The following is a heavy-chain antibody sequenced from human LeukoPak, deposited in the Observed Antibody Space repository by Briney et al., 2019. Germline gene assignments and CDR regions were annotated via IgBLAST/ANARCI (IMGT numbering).Heavy chain of an antibody. CDR2: IIPIFGTA. CDR1: GGTFSSYA. J-gene: IGHJ4*02. Sequence: SVRVSCKASGGTFSSYAISWVRQAPGQGLEWMGGIIPIFGTANYAQKFQGRVTITADESTSTAYMELSSLRSEDTAVYYCASDREGTTSVYWGQGTLVTVSS. CDR3: ASDREGTTSVY. D-gene: IGHD1-7*01. V-gene: IGHV1-69*13.